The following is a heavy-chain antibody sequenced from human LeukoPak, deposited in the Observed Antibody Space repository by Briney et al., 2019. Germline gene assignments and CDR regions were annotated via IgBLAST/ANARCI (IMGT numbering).Heavy chain of an antibody. CDR3: VSHSDPLTGYSFDY. J-gene: IGHJ4*02. CDR1: GFTVTSNY. Sequence: GGSLRLSCAASGFTVTSNYMTWVRQAPGKGLEWVSIIYDNGDTYYADSVKGRFTVTRDSSKNTVSLEMNSLRVDDTAVYYCVSHSDPLTGYSFDYWGPGILVIVSS. CDR2: IYDNGDT. V-gene: IGHV3-53*01. D-gene: IGHD3-9*01.